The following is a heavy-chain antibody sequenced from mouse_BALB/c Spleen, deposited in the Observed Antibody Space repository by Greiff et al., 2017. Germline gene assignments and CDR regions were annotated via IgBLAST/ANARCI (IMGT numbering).Heavy chain of an antibody. D-gene: IGHD1-2*01. V-gene: IGHV3-6*02. CDR2: ISYDGSN. J-gene: IGHJ4*01. CDR1: GYSITSGYY. Sequence: VQLKESGPGLVKPSQSLSLTCSVTGYSITSGYYWNWIRQFPGNKLEWMGYISYDGSNNYNPSLKNRISITRDTSKNQFFLKLNAVTTEDTATYYCARERGIRYAMDYWGQGTSVTVSS. CDR3: ARERGIRYAMDY.